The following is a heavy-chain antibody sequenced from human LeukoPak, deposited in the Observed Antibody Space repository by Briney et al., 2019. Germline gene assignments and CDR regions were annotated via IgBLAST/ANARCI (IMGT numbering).Heavy chain of an antibody. J-gene: IGHJ4*02. Sequence: SETLSLTCTVSGGSISSSDYYWSWIRQPPGKGLEWIGHIYYSGSTYYNPSLKSRVTISVDTSKNQFSLKLSSVTAADTAVYYCARGVDIAGGYFDYWGQGTLVTVSS. D-gene: IGHD1-26*01. CDR3: ARGVDIAGGYFDY. V-gene: IGHV4-30-4*08. CDR2: IYYSGST. CDR1: GGSISSSDYY.